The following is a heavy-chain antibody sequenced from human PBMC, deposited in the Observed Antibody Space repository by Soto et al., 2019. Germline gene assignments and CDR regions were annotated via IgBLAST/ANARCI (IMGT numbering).Heavy chain of an antibody. Sequence: LRLSCAASGFTFNNYWMHWVRQAPGKGLVWVSRINGDGTTTTYADSVKGRFTISRDNAKNTLYLQMNSLRAEDTAVYYCARRKTRPAAFDYWGQGTQVTVSS. V-gene: IGHV3-74*01. D-gene: IGHD6-13*01. CDR2: INGDGTTT. CDR1: GFTFNNYW. CDR3: ARRKTRPAAFDY. J-gene: IGHJ4*02.